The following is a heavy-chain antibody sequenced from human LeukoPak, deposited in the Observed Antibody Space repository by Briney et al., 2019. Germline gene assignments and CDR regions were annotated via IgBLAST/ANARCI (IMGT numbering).Heavy chain of an antibody. CDR2: MNPKSGGT. CDR3: AKTRVGIRGVYPTGAFDI. CDR1: GYTFTGYY. D-gene: IGHD3-10*01. J-gene: IGHJ3*02. Sequence: GASVKVSCKASGYTFTGYYVHWVRQAPGQGLEWMGWMNPKSGGTNYAQKFQGRVTMTRDTSISTAYMELSRLRSDDTAVYYCAKTRVGIRGVYPTGAFDIWGQGTMVTVSS. V-gene: IGHV1-2*02.